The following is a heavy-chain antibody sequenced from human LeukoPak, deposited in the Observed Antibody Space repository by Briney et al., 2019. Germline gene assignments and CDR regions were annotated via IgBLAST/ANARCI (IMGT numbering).Heavy chain of an antibody. Sequence: PGGSLRLSCAASGFTFTRYSMNWVRQAPGKGLEWVSSISSSGSYIFYAQSVEGRFIISRDNAKNSHYLQMNSLRVDDTAVYFCARGTYRSSSPSIGMPYYLDYWGQGILVTVSS. V-gene: IGHV3-21*01. CDR1: GFTFTRYS. J-gene: IGHJ4*02. D-gene: IGHD6-6*01. CDR2: ISSSGSYI. CDR3: ARGTYRSSSPSIGMPYYLDY.